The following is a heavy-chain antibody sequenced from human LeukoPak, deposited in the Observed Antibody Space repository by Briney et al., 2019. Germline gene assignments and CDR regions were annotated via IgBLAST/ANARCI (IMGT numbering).Heavy chain of an antibody. V-gene: IGHV4-61*10. Sequence: TETLSLTCTVSGGSISSGSYYWSWIRQPAGKGLEWIGYIYYSGSTNYNPSLKSRVTISVDTSKNQFSLKLSSVTAADTAVYYCARGGGTTVVIPDDAFDIWGQGTMVTVSS. CDR2: IYYSGST. D-gene: IGHD4-23*01. CDR1: GGSISSGSYY. CDR3: ARGGGTTVVIPDDAFDI. J-gene: IGHJ3*02.